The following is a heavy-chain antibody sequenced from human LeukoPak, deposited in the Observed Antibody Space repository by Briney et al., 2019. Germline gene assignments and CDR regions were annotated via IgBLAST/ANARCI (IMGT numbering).Heavy chain of an antibody. J-gene: IGHJ4*02. D-gene: IGHD4-17*01. CDR1: GFTFSSYA. CDR2: SASGGSS. Sequence: PGGSLRLSCVASGFTFSSYAMNWVRQAPGKGPEWVSTSASGGSSYYADSVKGRFTISRDNSKNTLYLQMNSLGAEDTAVYYCAKATVTHLIDYWGQGTLVTVSS. V-gene: IGHV3-23*01. CDR3: AKATVTHLIDY.